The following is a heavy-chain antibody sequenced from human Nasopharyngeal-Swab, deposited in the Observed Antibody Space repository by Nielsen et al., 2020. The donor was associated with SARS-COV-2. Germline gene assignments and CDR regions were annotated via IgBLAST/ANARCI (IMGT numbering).Heavy chain of an antibody. CDR3: SRDYYNSSGYYNNWFDP. D-gene: IGHD3-22*01. J-gene: IGHJ5*02. CDR1: GFTFISYA. CDR2: IADDGSNK. V-gene: IGHV3-30*14. Sequence: ARTLRLSCTASGFTFISYAKNWVRPAPGKGLEGVAVIADDGSNKYYADSVKGRFTISSDNSNNTLYLELNSLKAEDTAVYYCSRDYYNSSGYYNNWFDPWGQGTLVTVSS.